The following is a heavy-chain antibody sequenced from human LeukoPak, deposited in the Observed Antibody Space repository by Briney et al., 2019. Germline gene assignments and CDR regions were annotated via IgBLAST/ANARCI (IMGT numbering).Heavy chain of an antibody. D-gene: IGHD3-10*01. V-gene: IGHV4-59*01. CDR3: ARGRLGGSGSYYNVLDY. CDR2: ISYSGST. CDR1: GGSISSYY. J-gene: IGHJ4*02. Sequence: SETLSLTCTVSGGSISSYYWSWIRQPPGKGLEWIGYISYSGSTNYNPSLKSRVTISVDTSRNQFSLKLSSVTAADTAVYYCARGRLGGSGSYYNVLDYWGQGTLVTVCS.